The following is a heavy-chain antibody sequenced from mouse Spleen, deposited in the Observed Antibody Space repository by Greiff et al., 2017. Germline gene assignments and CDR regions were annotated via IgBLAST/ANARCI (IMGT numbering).Heavy chain of an antibody. CDR1: GFTFSNYW. V-gene: IGHV6-3*01. J-gene: IGHJ1*01. CDR2: IRSKSDNYAT. D-gene: IGHD2-3*01. Sequence: EVKLQESGGGLVQPGGSMKLSCGASGFTFSNYWMNWVRQSPEKGLEWVAQIRSKSDNYATQYAESVKGRFTISRDDSKSSVYLHMNHLRAEDTGIYYCTDGLLREYLDVWGAGTTVTVSS. CDR3: TDGLLREYLDV.